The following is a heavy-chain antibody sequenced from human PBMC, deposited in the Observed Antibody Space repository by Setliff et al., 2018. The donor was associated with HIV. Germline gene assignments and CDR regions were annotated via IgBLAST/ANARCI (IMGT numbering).Heavy chain of an antibody. CDR1: GVSISSGPYY. CDR2: MYSSGNS. J-gene: IGHJ5*02. CDR3: VALVPGGGGRGP. D-gene: IGHD2-15*01. V-gene: IGHV4-61*01. Sequence: SETLSLTCAVSGVSISSGPYYWGWIRQPPGKGLEWIGYMYSSGNSNYNPSLKSRVTISVDTSKNQFSLKLSSVTAADTAVYFCVALVPGGGGRGPWGQGTLVTVSS.